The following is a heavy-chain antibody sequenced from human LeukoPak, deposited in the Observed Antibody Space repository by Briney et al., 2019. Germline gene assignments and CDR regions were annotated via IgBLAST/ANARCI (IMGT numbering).Heavy chain of an antibody. CDR2: ISSSSSTI. J-gene: IGHJ4*02. V-gene: IGHV3-48*01. CDR1: GFTFSSYS. CDR3: AREGECSSTSCYPDY. D-gene: IGHD2-2*01. Sequence: PGGSLRLSCAASGFTFSSYSMNWVPQAPGKGLEWVSYISSSSSTIYYADSVKGRFTISRDNAKNSLYLQMNSLRAEDTAVYYCAREGECSSTSCYPDYWGQGTLVTVSS.